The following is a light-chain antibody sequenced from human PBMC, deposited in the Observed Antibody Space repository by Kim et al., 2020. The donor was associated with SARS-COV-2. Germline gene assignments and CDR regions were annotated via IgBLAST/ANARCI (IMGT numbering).Light chain of an antibody. CDR1: SSDVGRYNY. CDR2: DVS. CDR3: SSYTSSSAWV. J-gene: IGLJ3*02. Sequence: GQSITISCTGSSSDVGRYNYVSWNQQHPGKAPNLMIYDVSQRPSGISNRFSGSKSGNTASLTISGLQAEDEADYYCSSYTSSSAWVFGGGTQLTVL. V-gene: IGLV2-14*04.